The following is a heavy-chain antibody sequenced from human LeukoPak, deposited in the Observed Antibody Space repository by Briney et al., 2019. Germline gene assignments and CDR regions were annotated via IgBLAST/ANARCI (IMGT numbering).Heavy chain of an antibody. Sequence: GGSLRLSCAASGFTFSSYGMHWVRQAPGKGLEWVAFIRYEGSNKYYAGSVKGRFTISRDNSKNTLYLQMNSLRAEDTAVYYCAKVDVVVPAATRGPDYYYYYMDVWGKGTTVTVSS. CDR1: GFTFSSYG. D-gene: IGHD2-2*01. J-gene: IGHJ6*03. CDR2: IRYEGSNK. CDR3: AKVDVVVPAATRGPDYYYYYMDV. V-gene: IGHV3-30*02.